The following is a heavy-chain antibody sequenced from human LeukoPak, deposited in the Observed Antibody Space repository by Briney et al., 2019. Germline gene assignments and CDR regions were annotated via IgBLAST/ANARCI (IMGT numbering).Heavy chain of an antibody. CDR1: GFTFDDYG. V-gene: IGHV3-20*04. Sequence: PGGSLRLSCAASGFTFDDYGMSWVRQAPGKGLEWVSGINWNGGSTGYADSVKGRFTISRDNAKNSLYLQMNSLRAEDTAVYYCAKDIHPYYDSSGWCYFDYWGQGTLVTVSS. CDR3: AKDIHPYYDSSGWCYFDY. D-gene: IGHD3-22*01. CDR2: INWNGGST. J-gene: IGHJ4*02.